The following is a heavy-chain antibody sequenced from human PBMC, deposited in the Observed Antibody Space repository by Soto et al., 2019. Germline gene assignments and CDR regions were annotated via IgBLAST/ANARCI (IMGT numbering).Heavy chain of an antibody. CDR1: GFIFSRYG. Sequence: QVQLVESGGGVVQSGGSLRLSCGGSGFIFSRYGMHWVRQAPGKGLEWVTGITYDGGERFYADSVKGRFTTSRDNSKNRLDLQMSRLRPEDTAVYYCARDLPLYCRGDCNFDFWGQGTLVTVSS. CDR2: ITYDGGER. V-gene: IGHV3-30*03. CDR3: ARDLPLYCRGDCNFDF. D-gene: IGHD2-21*02. J-gene: IGHJ4*02.